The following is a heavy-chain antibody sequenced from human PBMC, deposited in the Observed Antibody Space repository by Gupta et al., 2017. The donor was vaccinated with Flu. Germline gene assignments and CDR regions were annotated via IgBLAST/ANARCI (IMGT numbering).Heavy chain of an antibody. CDR1: GYSISSGYY. CDR2: IYHSGST. D-gene: IGHD3-22*01. V-gene: IGHV4-38-2*01. J-gene: IGHJ4*02. CDR3: ARSRMDYDSSGYWGSYFDY. Sequence: QVQLQESGPGLVKPSETLSLTCAVSGYSISSGYYWGWIRQPPGKGLEWIGNIYHSGSTYYNPPLKSRVTTSVDTSKNQFSLKLSSVTAADTAVYYCARSRMDYDSSGYWGSYFDYWGQGTLVTVSS.